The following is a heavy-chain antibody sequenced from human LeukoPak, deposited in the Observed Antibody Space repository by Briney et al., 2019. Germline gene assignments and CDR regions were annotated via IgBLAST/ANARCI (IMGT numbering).Heavy chain of an antibody. CDR2: INNDGSGT. CDR3: ARDPGPYCGGDCYYFDY. Sequence: GGSLRLSCAASGFICSRYWMHWVRQAPGKGLVWVSRINNDGSGTSYADSVKGRFTISRDNAKNTLYLQMNSLRAEDTAVYYCARDPGPYCGGDCYYFDYWGPGTLVTVSS. D-gene: IGHD2-21*02. CDR1: GFICSRYW. J-gene: IGHJ4*02. V-gene: IGHV3-74*01.